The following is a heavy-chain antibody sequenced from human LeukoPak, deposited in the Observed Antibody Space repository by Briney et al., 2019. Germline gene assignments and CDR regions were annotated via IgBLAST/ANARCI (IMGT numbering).Heavy chain of an antibody. V-gene: IGHV3-48*01. J-gene: IGHJ4*02. CDR3: ARTRSSGYLTFDY. D-gene: IGHD3-22*01. CDR1: GGSISSSN. Sequence: GTLSLTCAVSGGSISSSNWWSWVRQAPGKGLEWVSYITNSGNSKSYADSVKGRFTISRDNTKNSLYLQMNGLRAEDTAVYYCARTRSSGYLTFDYWGQGILVTVSS. CDR2: ITNSGNSK.